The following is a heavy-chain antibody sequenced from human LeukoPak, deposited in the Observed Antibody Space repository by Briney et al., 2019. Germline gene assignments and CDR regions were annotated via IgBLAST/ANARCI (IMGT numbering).Heavy chain of an antibody. J-gene: IGHJ4*02. CDR1: GYTFTSYG. CDR2: IIPILGIA. V-gene: IGHV1-69*04. CDR3: ARWDGGSCYLDY. D-gene: IGHD2-15*01. Sequence: ASVKVSCKASGYTFTSYGISWVRQAPGQGLEWMGRIIPILGIANYAQKFQGRVTITADKSTSTAYMELSSLRSEDTAVYYCARWDGGSCYLDYWGQGTLVTVSS.